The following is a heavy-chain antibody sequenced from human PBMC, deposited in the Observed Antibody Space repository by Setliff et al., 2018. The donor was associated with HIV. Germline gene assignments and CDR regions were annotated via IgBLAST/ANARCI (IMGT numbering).Heavy chain of an antibody. CDR3: ARARTPYYYDSSAYYFNYYYMDV. CDR1: NYTLINYG. V-gene: IGHV1-2*02. D-gene: IGHD3-22*01. CDR2: INPNSGGT. J-gene: IGHJ6*03. Sequence: GASVKVSCKASNYTLINYGVSWVRQAPGQGLEWMGWINPNSGGTNYAQKFQGRVTMTRDTSISTAYMELFRLRSDDTAVYYCARARTPYYYDSSAYYFNYYYMDVWGKGTTVTVSS.